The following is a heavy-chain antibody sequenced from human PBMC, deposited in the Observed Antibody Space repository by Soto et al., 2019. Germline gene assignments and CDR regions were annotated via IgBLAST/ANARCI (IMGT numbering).Heavy chain of an antibody. J-gene: IGHJ3*02. CDR2: IWYDGSNK. CDR1: GFTFSSYG. D-gene: IGHD1-26*01. CDR3: ARPRGSYYRPDAFDI. Sequence: QVQLVESGGGVVQPGRSLRLSCAASGFTFSSYGMHWVRQAPGKGLEWVAVIWYDGSNKYYADSVKGRFTISRDNSKNPLYLQMNSLRAEDTAVYYCARPRGSYYRPDAFDIWGQGTMVTVSS. V-gene: IGHV3-33*01.